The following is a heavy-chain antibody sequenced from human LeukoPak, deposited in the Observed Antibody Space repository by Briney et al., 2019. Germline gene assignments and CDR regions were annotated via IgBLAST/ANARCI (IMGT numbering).Heavy chain of an antibody. D-gene: IGHD2-2*01. CDR2: IYYSGST. V-gene: IGHV4-31*03. CDR3: ARSRQHVSTFDY. J-gene: IGHJ4*02. CDR1: GGSISSGGYY. Sequence: SETLSLTCTVSGGSISSGGYYWSWIRQHPGKGLEWIGYIYYSGSTYYNPSLKSRVTISVDTSKDQFSLNLSSVTAADTAVYYCARSRQHVSTFDYWGQGTLVTVSS.